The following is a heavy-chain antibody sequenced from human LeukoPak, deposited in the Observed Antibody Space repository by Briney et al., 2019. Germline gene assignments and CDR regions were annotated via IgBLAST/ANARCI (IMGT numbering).Heavy chain of an antibody. J-gene: IGHJ3*02. CDR3: ARIRNSSWYRGSDAFDI. CDR2: ISSSSSYI. Sequence: KSGGSLRLSCAASGFTFSSYSMNWVRQAPGKGLEWVSSISSSSSYIYYADSVKGRFTISRDNAKNSLYLQMNSLRAEDTAVYYCARIRNSSWYRGSDAFDIWGQGTMVTVSS. D-gene: IGHD6-13*01. CDR1: GFTFSSYS. V-gene: IGHV3-21*01.